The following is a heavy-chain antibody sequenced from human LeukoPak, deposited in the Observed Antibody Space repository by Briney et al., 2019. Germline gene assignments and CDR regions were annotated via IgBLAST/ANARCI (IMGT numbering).Heavy chain of an antibody. Sequence: GRSLRLSCAASGFTFSSYGMHWVRQAPGKGLEWVAVIWYDGSNKYYADPVKGRFTISRDNSKNTLYLQMNSLRAEDTAVYYCARDRNPGYGMDVWGQGTMVTVSS. CDR2: IWYDGSNK. V-gene: IGHV3-33*01. CDR1: GFTFSSYG. J-gene: IGHJ6*02. CDR3: ARDRNPGYGMDV.